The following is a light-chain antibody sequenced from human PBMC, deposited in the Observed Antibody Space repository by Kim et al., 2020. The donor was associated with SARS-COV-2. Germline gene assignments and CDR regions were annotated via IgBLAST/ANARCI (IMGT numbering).Light chain of an antibody. CDR3: NSRDSSGNHLV. CDR1: ILRGYY. J-gene: IGLJ2*01. V-gene: IGLV3-19*01. CDR2: GKN. Sequence: TVRVPCPGDILRGYYASWYQQKPGQAPVLVIYGKNNRPSGIPDRFSGSSSVNTASLTITGAQAEDEADYYCNSRDSSGNHLVFGGGTQLTVL.